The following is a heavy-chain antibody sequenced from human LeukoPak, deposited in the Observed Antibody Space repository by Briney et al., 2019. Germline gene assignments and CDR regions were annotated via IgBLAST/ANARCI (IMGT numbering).Heavy chain of an antibody. CDR2: ISSIGST. Sequence: KASETLSLTCSVSDDSFSTHYWTWIRHPPGKGLEWVGYISSIGSTNYNPSLKSRVTITVDTSKKQFSLKMTSGTAADTAVYYCARDPTTVTKGFDVWGQGTMVTVSS. CDR3: ARDPTTVTKGFDV. V-gene: IGHV4-59*11. D-gene: IGHD4-17*01. CDR1: DDSFSTHY. J-gene: IGHJ3*01.